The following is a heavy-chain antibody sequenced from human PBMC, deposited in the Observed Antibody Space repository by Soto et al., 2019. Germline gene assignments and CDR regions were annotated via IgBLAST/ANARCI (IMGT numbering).Heavy chain of an antibody. CDR2: MYYTGNK. CDR1: GGSISSSTYY. CDR3: ARRSSSSLGSMFDP. J-gene: IGHJ5*02. Sequence: SENLSLTCTVSGGSISSSTYYWDWIRQPPGKGLEWIGAMYYTGNKNYNPSLESRVTMSVDTSKNQFSLKLSSVTPTDTAVYYCARRSSSSLGSMFDPWGRGILVSVS. D-gene: IGHD6-6*01. V-gene: IGHV4-39*01.